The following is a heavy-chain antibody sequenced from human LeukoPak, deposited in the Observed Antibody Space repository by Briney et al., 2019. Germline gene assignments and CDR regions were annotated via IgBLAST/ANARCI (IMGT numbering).Heavy chain of an antibody. CDR3: ARGRLWFGELFSYYFDY. D-gene: IGHD3-10*01. CDR1: GFTFSSYW. CDR2: IKQDGSEK. Sequence: GGSLRLSCAASGFTFSSYWMSWVRQAPGKGLEWVANIKQDGSEKYYVDSVKGRFTISRDNAKNSLYLQMSSLRAEDTAVYYCARGRLWFGELFSYYFDYWGQGTLVTVSS. J-gene: IGHJ4*02. V-gene: IGHV3-7*01.